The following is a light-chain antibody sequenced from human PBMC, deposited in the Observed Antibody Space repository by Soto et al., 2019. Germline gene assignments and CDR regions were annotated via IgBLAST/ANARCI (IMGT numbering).Light chain of an antibody. CDR3: QQYGGSPRT. V-gene: IGKV3-20*01. Sequence: ETMMTQSPDTLSVSLGERATLSCRASQSINSFLAWYQQRRGQAPRLLIHGASNRATGIPDRFSGSGSGPDFTLTISRLEPEDFAVYYCQQYGGSPRTFGQGTKVDIK. CDR1: QSINSF. J-gene: IGKJ1*01. CDR2: GAS.